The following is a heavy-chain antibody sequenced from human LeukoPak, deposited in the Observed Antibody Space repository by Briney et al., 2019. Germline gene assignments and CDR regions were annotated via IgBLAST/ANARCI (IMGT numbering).Heavy chain of an antibody. CDR3: ARASGPFDY. V-gene: IGHV3-33*01. J-gene: IGHJ4*02. Sequence: AGSLRLSCAASGFTFSTYGRHWVRQAPGKGLEWVAVIWFDGNNKYYSDSVNGRFTISRDHSKNTLYLQMSSLRAEDTAVYSCARASGPFDYWGQGTLDTVSS. CDR2: IWFDGNNK. CDR1: GFTFSTYG. D-gene: IGHD3-10*01.